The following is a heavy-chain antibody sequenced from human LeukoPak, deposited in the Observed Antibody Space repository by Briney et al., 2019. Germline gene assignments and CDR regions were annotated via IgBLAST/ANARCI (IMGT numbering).Heavy chain of an antibody. D-gene: IGHD6-13*01. CDR2: ISWNSGSI. J-gene: IGHJ6*02. CDR3: AKDIGSSSWYGAGDYNYGMDV. Sequence: PGGSLRPSCAASGFTFDDYAMHWVRQAPGKGLEWVSGISWNSGSIGYADSVKGRFTISRDNAKNSLYLQMNSLRAEDTALYYCAKDIGSSSWYGAGDYNYGMDVWGQGTTVTVSS. CDR1: GFTFDDYA. V-gene: IGHV3-9*01.